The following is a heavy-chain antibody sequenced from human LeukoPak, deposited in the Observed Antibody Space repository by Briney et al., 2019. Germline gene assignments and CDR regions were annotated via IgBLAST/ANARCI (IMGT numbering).Heavy chain of an antibody. V-gene: IGHV3-21*01. J-gene: IGHJ5*02. CDR1: GGSFSGYY. CDR2: ISSSSSYI. Sequence: PSETLSLTCAVYGGSFSGYYWSWIRQPPGKGLERVSSISSSSSYIYYADSVKGRFTISRDNAKNSLYLQMNSLRAEDTAVYYCARGSSWYAALDPWGQGTLVTVSS. D-gene: IGHD6-13*01. CDR3: ARGSSWYAALDP.